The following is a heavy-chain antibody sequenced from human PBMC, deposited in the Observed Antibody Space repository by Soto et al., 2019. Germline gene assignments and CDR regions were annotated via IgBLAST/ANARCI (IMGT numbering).Heavy chain of an antibody. CDR1: GFTVSSNY. V-gene: IGHV3-53*01. CDR2: IYSGDSA. Sequence: PGGSLRLSCVASGFTVSSNYMSWVRQAPGKGLEWVSVIYSGDSAYYADSVKGRFTISRDTSKNTLYLQMNSLRVEDTAVYYCARGRSSSSFFYFDYWGQGTLVTVSS. CDR3: ARGRSSSSFFYFDY. J-gene: IGHJ4*02. D-gene: IGHD6-6*01.